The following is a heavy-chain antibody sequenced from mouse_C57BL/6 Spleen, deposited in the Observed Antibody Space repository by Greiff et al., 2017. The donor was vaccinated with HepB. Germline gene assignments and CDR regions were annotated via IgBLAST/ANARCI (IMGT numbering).Heavy chain of an antibody. CDR1: GYTFTDYN. CDR2: INPKNGGT. D-gene: IGHD1-1*01. Sequence: VQLQQSGPELVKPGASVKMSCKASGYTFTDYNMHWVKQSHGKSLEWIGYINPKNGGTSYNQKFKGKATLTVNKSSSTAYMELRSLTSEDSAVYYCARGTTVVANFDYWGQGTTLTVSS. V-gene: IGHV1-22*01. CDR3: ARGTTVVANFDY. J-gene: IGHJ2*01.